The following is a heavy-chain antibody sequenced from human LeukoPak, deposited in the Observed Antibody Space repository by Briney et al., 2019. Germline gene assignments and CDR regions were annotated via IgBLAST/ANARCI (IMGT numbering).Heavy chain of an antibody. CDR3: ATVYGYSGYDRDSLAP. CDR2: FDPEDGET. CDR1: GYTLTELS. V-gene: IGHV1-24*01. Sequence: ASVKVSCKVSGYTLTELSMHWVRQAPGKGLEWMGGFDPEDGETIYAQKFQGRVTMTEDTSTDTAYMELSSLRSEDTAVYYCATVYGYSGYDRDSLAPWGQGTLVTVSS. J-gene: IGHJ5*02. D-gene: IGHD5-12*01.